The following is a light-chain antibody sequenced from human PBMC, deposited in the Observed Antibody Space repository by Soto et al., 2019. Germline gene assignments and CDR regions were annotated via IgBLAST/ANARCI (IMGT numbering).Light chain of an antibody. CDR1: QSIANDY. Sequence: EVALTQSPGTLSLSPGARDTLSCRASQSIANDYLTWYQQKPGQAPRVLIYDASTRAAGIPDRFSGSGSGKDFTLTISRLEPEDSAVYYCQQYGGSPWTFGQGTKVEI. CDR3: QQYGGSPWT. J-gene: IGKJ1*01. V-gene: IGKV3-20*01. CDR2: DAS.